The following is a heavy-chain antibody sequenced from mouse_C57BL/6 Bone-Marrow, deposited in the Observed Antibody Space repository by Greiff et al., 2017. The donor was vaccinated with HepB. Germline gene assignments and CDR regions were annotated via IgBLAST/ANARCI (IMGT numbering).Heavy chain of an antibody. CDR2: IYPGSGST. D-gene: IGHD2-2*01. V-gene: IGHV1-55*01. CDR1: GYTFTSYW. Sequence: QVQLQQPGAELVKPGASVKMSCKASGYTFTSYWITWVKQRPGQGLEWIGDIYPGSGSTNYNEKFKSKATLTVDTSSSTAYMQLSSLTSEDTAVYYCARGEMVTAGFDYWGQGTLVTVSA. J-gene: IGHJ3*01. CDR3: ARGEMVTAGFDY.